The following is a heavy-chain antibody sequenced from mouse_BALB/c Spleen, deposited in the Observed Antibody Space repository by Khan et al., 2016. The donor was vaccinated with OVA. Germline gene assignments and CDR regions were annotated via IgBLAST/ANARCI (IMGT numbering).Heavy chain of an antibody. J-gene: IGHJ4*01. CDR1: GFSLTNYG. V-gene: IGHV2-6-1*01. CDR2: IWSDGST. CDR3: ARQPYYHYNIMDY. Sequence: QVQLKESGPGLVAPLQSLSITCTISGFSLTNYGVHWVRQPPGKGLEWLVVIWSDGSTTYNSALKSRLSISKDNSKSQVFLKINSLQTDDTAMYFCARQPYYHYNIMDYWGQGTSVTVSS. D-gene: IGHD2-10*01.